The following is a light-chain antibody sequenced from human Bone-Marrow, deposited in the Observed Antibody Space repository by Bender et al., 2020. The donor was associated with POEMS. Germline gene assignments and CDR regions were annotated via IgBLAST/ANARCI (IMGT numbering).Light chain of an antibody. V-gene: IGLV1-40*01. Sequence: QSVLTQPPSESAAPGQRVTVSCSGSNSNIGSESVSWYQQLPGTAPKLVIFRNNQRPSGIPDRFSGSKSGTSASLAITGLQAEDEGDYYCQSYDNSLGGWVFGGGTKLTVL. CDR3: QSYDNSLGGWV. J-gene: IGLJ3*02. CDR2: RNN. CDR1: NSNIGSES.